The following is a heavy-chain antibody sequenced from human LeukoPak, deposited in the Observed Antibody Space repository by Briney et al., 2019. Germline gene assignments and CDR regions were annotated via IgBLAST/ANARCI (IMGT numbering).Heavy chain of an antibody. D-gene: IGHD3-22*01. CDR2: ISGSGGST. J-gene: IGHJ4*02. Sequence: GGSLRLSCAASGFTFSSYGMHWVRQAPGKGLEWVSAISGSGGSTYYADSVKGRFTISRDNSRNTLYLQMNSLRAEDTAVYYCAKNNDYYDSSADGDYWGRGTLVTVSS. V-gene: IGHV3-23*01. CDR3: AKNNDYYDSSADGDY. CDR1: GFTFSSYG.